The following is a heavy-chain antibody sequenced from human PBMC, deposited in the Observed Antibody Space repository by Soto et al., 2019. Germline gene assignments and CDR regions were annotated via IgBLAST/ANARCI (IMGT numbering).Heavy chain of an antibody. J-gene: IGHJ4*02. D-gene: IGHD6-13*01. CDR2: ISSNGGST. CDR1: GFTFSSYA. CDR3: VKEIIAAAGTTKLHHYFDY. V-gene: IGHV3-64D*08. Sequence: EVQLVESGGGLVQPGGSLRLSCSASGFTFSSYAMHWVRQAPGKGLEYVSAISSNGGSTYYADSVKGRFTISRDNSKNTLYLQMSSLRAEDTAVYYCVKEIIAAAGTTKLHHYFDYWGQGTLVTVSS.